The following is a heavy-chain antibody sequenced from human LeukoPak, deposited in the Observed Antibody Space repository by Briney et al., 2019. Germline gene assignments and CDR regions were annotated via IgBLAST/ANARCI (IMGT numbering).Heavy chain of an antibody. Sequence: PGGSLRLSCAASGFTFSSYWMSWVRQAPGKGLEWVANIKQDGSEKYYVDSVKGRFTISRDNAKNSLYLQMNSLRAEDTAVYYCARAPPQRITIDPYYYYYGMDVWGQGTTVTVSS. J-gene: IGHJ6*02. CDR2: IKQDGSEK. V-gene: IGHV3-7*01. CDR1: GFTFSSYW. CDR3: ARAPPQRITIDPYYYYYGMDV. D-gene: IGHD3-10*01.